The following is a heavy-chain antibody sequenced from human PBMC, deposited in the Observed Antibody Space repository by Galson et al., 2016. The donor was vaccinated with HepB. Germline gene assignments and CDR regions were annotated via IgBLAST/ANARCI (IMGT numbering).Heavy chain of an antibody. CDR2: ISTNGISQ. V-gene: IGHV3-30*18. Sequence: LEWVAVISTNGISQNYEDSVKGRFTVYRDNSKNTVDLQMNSLRPEDTAVYYCAKDQGILRHFDWLTYDAFDMWGQGTMVTVSS. CDR3: AKDQGILRHFDWLTYDAFDM. D-gene: IGHD3-9*01. J-gene: IGHJ3*02.